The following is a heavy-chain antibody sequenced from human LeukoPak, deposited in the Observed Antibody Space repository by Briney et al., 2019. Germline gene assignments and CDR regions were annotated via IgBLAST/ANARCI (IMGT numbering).Heavy chain of an antibody. D-gene: IGHD5-12*01. CDR2: ISYDGNNK. V-gene: IGHV3-30*18. J-gene: IGHJ4*02. CDR3: AKGGVRGDIVATIGGFYFDF. CDR1: GFTFSSYG. Sequence: GGSLRLSCAASGFTFSSYGIPWVRQAPGKGLEWVAVISYDGNNKYYADSVKGRFTISRDNSKNTLYLQMNSLRAEDTAVYYCAKGGVRGDIVATIGGFYFDFWGQGTLVTVSS.